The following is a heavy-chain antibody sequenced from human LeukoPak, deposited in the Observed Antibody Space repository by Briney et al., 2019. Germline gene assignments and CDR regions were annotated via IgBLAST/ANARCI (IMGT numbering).Heavy chain of an antibody. CDR3: ARESAIVRVPFDN. V-gene: IGHV3-74*01. CDR2: INTDGSAT. Sequence: GGSLRLSCAASGFTFSSYSMNWVRQAPGKGLVWVSRINTDGSATNYADFVKGRITISRDNARNTLYLQMNGLGVEDTARYYCARESAIVRVPFDNWGQGTLVTVSS. J-gene: IGHJ4*02. D-gene: IGHD2/OR15-2a*01. CDR1: GFTFSSYS.